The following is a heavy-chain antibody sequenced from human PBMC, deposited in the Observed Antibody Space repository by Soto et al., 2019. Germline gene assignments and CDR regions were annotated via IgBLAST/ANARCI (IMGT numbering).Heavy chain of an antibody. D-gene: IGHD3-10*01. Sequence: EVQLLESGGGLVQPGGSLRLSCAVSGFVFSSYAMSWVRQAPGKGLEWVSGISTSGDTTSYADSVKGRFTISRDNPKNTLYLQMNSLRVEDTAVYFCVKGGTLLRRGWSDPWGQGTLVTVSS. CDR3: VKGGTLLRRGWSDP. J-gene: IGHJ5*02. CDR1: GFVFSSYA. CDR2: ISTSGDTT. V-gene: IGHV3-23*01.